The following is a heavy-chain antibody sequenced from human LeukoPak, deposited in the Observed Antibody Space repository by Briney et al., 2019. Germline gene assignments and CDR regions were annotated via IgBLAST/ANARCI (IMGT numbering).Heavy chain of an antibody. CDR2: ISALNGNT. CDR3: ARDPDWGYYGTSGYYYDH. Sequence: ASVKVSCKVSGYTFTGYYMHWVRQAPGQGLEWMGCISALNGNTKHAQRLQGRLTMTTDTSTSTAYMELRSLRSDDTAVYYCARDPDWGYYGTSGYYYDHWGQGTLVTVSS. D-gene: IGHD3-22*01. J-gene: IGHJ4*02. CDR1: GYTFTGYY. V-gene: IGHV1-18*04.